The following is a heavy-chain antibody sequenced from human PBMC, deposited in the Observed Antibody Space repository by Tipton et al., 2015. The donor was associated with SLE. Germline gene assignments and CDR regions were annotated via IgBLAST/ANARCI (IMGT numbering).Heavy chain of an antibody. CDR2: INFGGTTT. J-gene: IGHJ6*02. CDR1: GFTFSSYR. CDR3: ARDVVTNFSYSGMDV. V-gene: IGHV3-74*01. Sequence: SLRLSCAASGFTFSSYRMHWVRQAPGKGLVWVSHINFGGTTTTYADYVKGRFTISRDNAKNTLHLPMNRLRAEDTAVYYCARDVVTNFSYSGMDVRGPGSSVTVSS. D-gene: IGHD2-15*01.